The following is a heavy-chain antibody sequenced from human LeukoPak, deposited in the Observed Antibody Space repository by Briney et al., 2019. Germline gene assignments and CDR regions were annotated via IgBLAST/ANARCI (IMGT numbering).Heavy chain of an antibody. D-gene: IGHD3-22*01. J-gene: IGHJ4*02. CDR3: ARRDFDSSGYLSFYFDY. CDR1: GYSIRSGYH. CDR2: ICQSGST. V-gene: IGHV4-38-2*01. Sequence: TSETLSLTCAVSGYSIRSGYHWSWIRQPPGKGLEWIGSICQSGSTYYNPSLKSRVTISVDTSKNQFSLNLSSVTAAGSAVYYCARRDFDSSGYLSFYFDYWGQGTLVTVSS.